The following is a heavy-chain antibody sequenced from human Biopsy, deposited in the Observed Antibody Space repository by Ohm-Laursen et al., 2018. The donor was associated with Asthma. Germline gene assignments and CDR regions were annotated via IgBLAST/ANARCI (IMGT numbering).Heavy chain of an antibody. CDR2: IYSGGTS. J-gene: IGHJ4*02. CDR3: ARGDSSNWSHYYFDY. CDR1: GFAVSRDH. Sequence: GSLRLSCTASGFAVSRDHMFWVRQAPGKGQEWVSVIYSGGTSHTADSVRGRFTISRDYSKNTLYLQMHSLRAEDTAVYYCARGDSSNWSHYYFDYWGQGTLVTVSS. D-gene: IGHD3-22*01. V-gene: IGHV3-53*01.